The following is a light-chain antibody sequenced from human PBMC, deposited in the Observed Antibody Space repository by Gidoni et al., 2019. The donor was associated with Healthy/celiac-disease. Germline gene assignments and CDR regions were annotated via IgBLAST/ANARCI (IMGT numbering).Light chain of an antibody. CDR3: QQYYSTPVT. CDR2: WAS. CDR1: QSVLYSSNNKNY. Sequence: DIVMTQSLDSLAVSLGERATINRMSSQSVLYSSNNKNYLAWYQQKPGQPPKLLIYWASTREPGVPDRFSGSGSGTDFTLTISSLQAEDVAVYYCQQYYSTPVTFGPXTKVDIK. V-gene: IGKV4-1*01. J-gene: IGKJ3*01.